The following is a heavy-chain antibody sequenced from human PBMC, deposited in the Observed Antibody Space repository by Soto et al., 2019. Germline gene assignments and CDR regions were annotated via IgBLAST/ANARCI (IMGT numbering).Heavy chain of an antibody. CDR2: INSDGSST. CDR3: ARVRNGGYGY. D-gene: IGHD3-22*01. CDR1: GFTFSSYW. V-gene: IGHV3-74*01. Sequence: EVQLVESGGGLVQPGWSLRLSCAASGFTFSSYWMHWVRQAPGKGLVWVSRINSDGSSTSYADSVKGRFTISRDNAKNTLYLQMNSLIDEDTAVYYCARVRNGGYGYWGQGTLVTVSS. J-gene: IGHJ4*02.